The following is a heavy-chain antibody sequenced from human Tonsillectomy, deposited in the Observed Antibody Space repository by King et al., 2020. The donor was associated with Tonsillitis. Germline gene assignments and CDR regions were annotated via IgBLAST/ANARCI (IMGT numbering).Heavy chain of an antibody. J-gene: IGHJ4*02. CDR2: ISYDGTNK. V-gene: IGHV3-30-3*01. Sequence: VQLVESGGGVVQPGRSLRLSCVASGFTLSTYAMHWARQAPGRGLEWVAVISYDGTNKYYADSVKGRFTISRDNSKNTLYLQMNSLRAEDTAVYYCASSLLVAATHFDYWGQGTLVTVSS. D-gene: IGHD2-15*01. CDR3: ASSLLVAATHFDY. CDR1: GFTLSTYA.